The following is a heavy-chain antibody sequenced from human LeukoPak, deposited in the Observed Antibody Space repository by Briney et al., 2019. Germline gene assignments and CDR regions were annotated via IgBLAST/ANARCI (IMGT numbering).Heavy chain of an antibody. CDR1: GGSISSSSYY. CDR3: ARGDSSGWGNWFDP. D-gene: IGHD6-19*01. V-gene: IGHV4-39*07. CDR2: IYYSGST. J-gene: IGHJ5*02. Sequence: TSETLSLTCTVSGGSISSSSYYWGWIRQPPGKGLEWIGSIYYSGSTNYNPSLKSRVTISVDTSKNQFSLKLSSVTAADTAVYYCARGDSSGWGNWFDPWGQGTLVTVSS.